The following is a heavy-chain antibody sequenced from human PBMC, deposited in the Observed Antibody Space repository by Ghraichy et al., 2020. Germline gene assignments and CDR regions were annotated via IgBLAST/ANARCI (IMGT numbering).Heavy chain of an antibody. D-gene: IGHD2-15*01. V-gene: IGHV4-61*02. Sequence: SETLSLTCTVSGGSISSGSYYWSWIRQPAGKGLEWIGRIYTSGSTNYNPSLKSRVTISVDTSKNQFSLKLSSVTAADTAVYYCARVARGYCSGGSCYSGSLYYYYGMDVWGQGTTVTVSS. CDR3: ARVARGYCSGGSCYSGSLYYYYGMDV. CDR1: GGSISSGSYY. J-gene: IGHJ6*02. CDR2: IYTSGST.